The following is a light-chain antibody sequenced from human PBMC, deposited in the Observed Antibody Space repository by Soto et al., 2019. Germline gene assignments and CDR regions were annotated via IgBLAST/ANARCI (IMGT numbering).Light chain of an antibody. J-gene: IGLJ1*01. V-gene: IGLV2-11*01. CDR3: CAYADTFYV. CDR1: SSDVGSYKD. CDR2: DVS. Sequence: QSVLAQPASVSGSPGQSITISCTGTSSDVGSYKDVSWYQHHAGKVPKLMIYDVSERPSGVPDRFSGSKSGNTASLTISGLQAEDEAIYYCCAYADTFYVFGTGTKVTVL.